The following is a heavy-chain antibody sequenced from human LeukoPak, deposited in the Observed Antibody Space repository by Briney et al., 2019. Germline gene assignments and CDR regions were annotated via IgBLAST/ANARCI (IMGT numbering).Heavy chain of an antibody. V-gene: IGHV1-2*02. CDR2: INSNSGGT. Sequence: GASVKVSCKASGYTFTGYYMHWVRQAPGQGLEWMGWINSNSGGTNYAQKFQGRVTMTRDTSISTAYMELSRLRSDDTAVYYCAREEMAPGYFDLWGRGTLVTVSS. CDR3: AREEMAPGYFDL. CDR1: GYTFTGYY. J-gene: IGHJ2*01. D-gene: IGHD5-24*01.